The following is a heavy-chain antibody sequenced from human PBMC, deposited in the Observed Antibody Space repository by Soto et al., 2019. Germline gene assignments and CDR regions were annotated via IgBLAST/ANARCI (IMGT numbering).Heavy chain of an antibody. V-gene: IGHV1-69*08. Sequence: QVQLVQSGADVKKPGSSVKVSCKASGGTFSSYTISWVRQAPGQGLEWMGRIIPILGIANYAQKFQGRVTITADKSTSTAYRELSSLKSESTAVYYCAREEDYGDYVVDYWGQGTLVTVSS. CDR2: IIPILGIA. CDR1: GGTFSSYT. D-gene: IGHD4-17*01. CDR3: AREEDYGDYVVDY. J-gene: IGHJ4*02.